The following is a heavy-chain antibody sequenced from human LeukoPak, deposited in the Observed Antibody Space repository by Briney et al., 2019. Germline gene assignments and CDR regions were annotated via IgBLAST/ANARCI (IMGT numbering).Heavy chain of an antibody. V-gene: IGHV1-8*01. Sequence: ASVKVSCKASGYTFTSYDLNWVRQATGQGLEWMGWMNPNSGNTGYAQKFQGRVTMTRNTSISTAYMELSSLRSEDTAVYYCARADSSSWYGPYLFDYWGQGTLVTVSS. CDR3: ARADSSSWYGPYLFDY. CDR1: GYTFTSYD. D-gene: IGHD6-13*01. J-gene: IGHJ4*02. CDR2: MNPNSGNT.